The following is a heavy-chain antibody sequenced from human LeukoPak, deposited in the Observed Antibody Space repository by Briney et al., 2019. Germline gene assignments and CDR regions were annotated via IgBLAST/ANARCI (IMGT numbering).Heavy chain of an antibody. Sequence: GGSLRLSCAASGFTFSTYAMHWVRQGPGKGLEWVAVISYDGSNKYYADSVKGRFTISRDNSKNTLYLQMSSLSAEDTAVYYCARTTTPHYYGSGSYALGYWGQRTLVTVPS. CDR2: ISYDGSNK. CDR1: GFTFSTYA. CDR3: ARTTTPHYYGSGSYALGY. V-gene: IGHV3-30-3*01. D-gene: IGHD3-10*01. J-gene: IGHJ4*02.